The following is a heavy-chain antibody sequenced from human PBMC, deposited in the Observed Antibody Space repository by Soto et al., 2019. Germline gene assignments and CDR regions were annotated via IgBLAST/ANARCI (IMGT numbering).Heavy chain of an antibody. CDR1: GFTFSSFG. CDR2: ISYDGVTK. CDR3: ARNYGGNSGYLQF. Sequence: QVQLVDSGGDVVQPGTSLTLSCAASGFTFSSFGIHWVRQAPGKGLEWVAFISYDGVTKYYADSVKGRFTISRGTPQNSLYMFSLHMDSLRIEDHAVYPCARNYGGNSGYLQFWGQGTLVTVSS. J-gene: IGHJ1*01. D-gene: IGHD4-17*01. V-gene: IGHV3-30*03.